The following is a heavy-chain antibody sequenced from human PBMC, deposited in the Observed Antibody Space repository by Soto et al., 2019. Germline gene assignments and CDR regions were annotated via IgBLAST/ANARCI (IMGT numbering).Heavy chain of an antibody. V-gene: IGHV3-30*18. CDR3: AKAAGINSGYDFFFEY. Sequence: QVQLVESGRGVVQPGRSLRLSCAASGFTFSACDMHWVRQAPGRGLEWVAIISYDGSKTYYADSVKGRFTISRDNSKNTLFLQMNSLRAEDTAVYYCAKAAGINSGYDFFFEYWGQGALVTVSS. CDR2: ISYDGSKT. CDR1: GFTFSACD. J-gene: IGHJ4*02. D-gene: IGHD5-12*01.